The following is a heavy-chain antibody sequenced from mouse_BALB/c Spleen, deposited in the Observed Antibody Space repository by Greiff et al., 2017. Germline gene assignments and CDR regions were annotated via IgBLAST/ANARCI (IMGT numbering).Heavy chain of an antibody. V-gene: IGHV1S127*01. Sequence: QVQLQQPGAELVKPGASVKMSCKASGYTFTSYWMHWVKQRPGQGLEWIGVIDPSDSYTSYNQKFKGKAKLTVDTSSSTAYMQLSSLTSGDSAVYYCTTYYGNYPDYWGQGTTLTVSS. D-gene: IGHD2-10*01. CDR1: GYTFTSYW. CDR3: TTYYGNYPDY. CDR2: IDPSDSYT. J-gene: IGHJ2*01.